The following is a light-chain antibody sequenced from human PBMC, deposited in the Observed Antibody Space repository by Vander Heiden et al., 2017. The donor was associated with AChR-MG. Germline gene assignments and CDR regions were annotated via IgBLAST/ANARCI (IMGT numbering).Light chain of an antibody. J-gene: IGLJ3*02. Sequence: QSPLTQPPAVSGSPGPSVTITCTGTSSDVGSYNYVSWYQQPPGKAPNLMIYDVSKRPSGVPDRFSGSKSGNTASLTISGLQAEDEADYYCCSYAGSYTWVFGGGTKLTVL. CDR3: CSYAGSYTWV. CDR1: SSDVGSYNY. CDR2: DVS. V-gene: IGLV2-11*01.